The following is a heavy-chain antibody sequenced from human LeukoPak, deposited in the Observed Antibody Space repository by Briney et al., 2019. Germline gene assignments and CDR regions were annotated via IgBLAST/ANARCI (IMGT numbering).Heavy chain of an antibody. D-gene: IGHD6-19*01. CDR1: GFTFSGYA. CDR2: IYSGGST. V-gene: IGHV3-66*01. Sequence: PGGSLRLSCEASGFTFSGYAMSWVRQAPGKGLEWVSVIYSGGSTYYADSVKGRFTISRDNSKNTLYLQMNNLRVEDTAVYYCARDRSWFDPWGQGTLVTVSS. CDR3: ARDRSWFDP. J-gene: IGHJ5*02.